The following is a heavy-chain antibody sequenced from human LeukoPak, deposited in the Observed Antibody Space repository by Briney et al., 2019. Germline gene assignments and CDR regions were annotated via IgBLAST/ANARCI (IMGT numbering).Heavy chain of an antibody. J-gene: IGHJ6*03. D-gene: IGHD6-19*01. CDR1: GGSISSYY. CDR2: IYYSGST. CDR3: ARAGYSSGPYYYYMDV. V-gene: IGHV4-59*01. Sequence: PSETLSLTCTVSGGSISSYYWSWIRQPPGKGLEWIGYIYYSGSTNYNPSLKSRVTISVDTSKNQFSLKLSSVTAADTAVYYCARAGYSSGPYYYYMDVWGKGTTVTVSS.